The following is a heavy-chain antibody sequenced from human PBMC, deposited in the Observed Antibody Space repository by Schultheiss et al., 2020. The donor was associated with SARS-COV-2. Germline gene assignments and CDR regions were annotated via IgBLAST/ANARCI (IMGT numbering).Heavy chain of an antibody. CDR1: GFTFDDYA. Sequence: SLKISCAASGFTFDDYAMHWVRQAPGKGLERVSGISWNSGSIGYADSVKGRFTISRDNAKNSLYLQMNSLRAEDTALYYCAKDDYWGQGTLVTVSS. V-gene: IGHV3-9*01. CDR3: AKDDY. CDR2: ISWNSGSI. J-gene: IGHJ4*02.